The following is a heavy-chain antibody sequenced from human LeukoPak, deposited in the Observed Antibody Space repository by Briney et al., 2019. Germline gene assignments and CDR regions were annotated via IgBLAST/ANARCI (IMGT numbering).Heavy chain of an antibody. CDR2: IRYDGSSK. CDR3: ARENPYYDNYYMDV. V-gene: IGHV3-30*02. CDR1: KFTFRSYG. J-gene: IGHJ6*03. Sequence: GGSLRLSCATSKFTFRSYGLHWVRQAPGKGLEWVAFIRYDGSSKYYGDSVKGRFTISRDNSKSTLYLQMSNLRTEDTAVYYCARENPYYDNYYMDVWGKGITVTVSS.